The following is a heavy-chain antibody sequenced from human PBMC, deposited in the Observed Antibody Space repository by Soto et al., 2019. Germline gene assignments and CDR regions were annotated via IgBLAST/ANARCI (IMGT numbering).Heavy chain of an antibody. CDR3: AGVYYYDSSGYYVWAFDI. CDR2: INAGNGNT. Sequence: GASVKVSCKASGYTFTSYAIHWVRQAPGERLEWMGWINAGNGNTKYSQKFQGRVTITRDTSASTACMELSSLRSEDTAVYYCAGVYYYDSSGYYVWAFDIWGQGTMVTVSS. CDR1: GYTFTSYA. D-gene: IGHD3-22*01. J-gene: IGHJ3*02. V-gene: IGHV1-3*01.